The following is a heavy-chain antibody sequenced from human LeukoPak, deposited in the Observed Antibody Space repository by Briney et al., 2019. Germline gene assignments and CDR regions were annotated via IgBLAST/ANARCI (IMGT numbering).Heavy chain of an antibody. CDR1: GGSISSGGYY. Sequence: PSQTLSLTCTVSGGSISSGGYYWSWIRQHPGKGLEWIGNIYYSGSTYYNPSLKSRLIIAVDTSKNQFSLKLSSVTAADTAVYYCARDPYFDSSGHDAFDIWGQGTMVTVSS. J-gene: IGHJ3*02. V-gene: IGHV4-31*03. CDR2: IYYSGST. D-gene: IGHD3-22*01. CDR3: ARDPYFDSSGHDAFDI.